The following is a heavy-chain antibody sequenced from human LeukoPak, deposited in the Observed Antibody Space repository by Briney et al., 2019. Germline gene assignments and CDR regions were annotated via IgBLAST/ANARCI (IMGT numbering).Heavy chain of an antibody. CDR1: GYTFTNYG. V-gene: IGHV1-18*01. Sequence: ASVKVSCKASGYTFTNYGITWVRQAPGQGLEWMGWISASNGDTHYSEKFQDRITVTTDTSTSTAYMELSSLRSEDTAVYYCAREVPVAGHYFDYWGQGTLVTVSS. D-gene: IGHD6-19*01. J-gene: IGHJ4*02. CDR3: AREVPVAGHYFDY. CDR2: ISASNGDT.